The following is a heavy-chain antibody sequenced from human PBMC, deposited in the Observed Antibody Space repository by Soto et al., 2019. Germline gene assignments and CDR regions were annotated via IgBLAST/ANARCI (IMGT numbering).Heavy chain of an antibody. J-gene: IGHJ4*02. D-gene: IGHD6-6*01. V-gene: IGHV3-64D*06. CDR3: VKTGRFGQLVPSDY. CDR1: GFTFSSYV. Sequence: GGSLRLSCSASGFTFSSYVMFWVRQAPGKGLEYVSLISNNGDTTYYADSVKGRFTISRDNSKSTLFLQMSSLRTEDTAVYYCVKTGRFGQLVPSDYWGQGTLVTVSS. CDR2: ISNNGDTT.